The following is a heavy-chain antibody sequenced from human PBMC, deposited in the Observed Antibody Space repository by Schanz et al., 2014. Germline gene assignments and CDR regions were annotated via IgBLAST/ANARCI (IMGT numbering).Heavy chain of an antibody. CDR2: LSGSGAGT. CDR3: ARSGSSNWYFFDY. V-gene: IGHV3-23*04. D-gene: IGHD6-13*01. J-gene: IGHJ4*02. Sequence: VQLVESGGGVVQPGRSLRLSCAASGFIFSNSWMSWVRQAPGKGLEWVSTLSGSGAGTFYADSVKGRFTISRDNAKNSLYLQMNSLRSEDTAVYYCARSGSSNWYFFDYWGQGTLVTVSS. CDR1: GFIFSNSW.